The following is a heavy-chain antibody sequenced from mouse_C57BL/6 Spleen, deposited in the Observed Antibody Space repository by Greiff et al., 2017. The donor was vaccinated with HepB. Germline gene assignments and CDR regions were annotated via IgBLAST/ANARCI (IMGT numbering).Heavy chain of an antibody. Sequence: EVQLVESGPGLVKPSQSLSLTCSVTGYSITSGYYWNWIRQFPGNKLEWMGYISYDGSNNYNPSLKNRISITRDTSKNQFFLKLNSVTTEDTATYYCARAPDYAWFAYWGQGTLVTVSA. CDR1: GYSITSGYY. D-gene: IGHD2-4*01. J-gene: IGHJ3*01. CDR3: ARAPDYAWFAY. V-gene: IGHV3-6*01. CDR2: ISYDGSN.